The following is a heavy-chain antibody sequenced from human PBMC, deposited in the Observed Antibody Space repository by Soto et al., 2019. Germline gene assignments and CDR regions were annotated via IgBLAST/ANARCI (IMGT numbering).Heavy chain of an antibody. Sequence: SETLSLTCAVSGDSITTNYWSWVRQSGGKGLEWIGRIHASRGANYNPSLKSRLTMSIDTSNNQFSLNLTSVTDADTAVYFCAKNAYGWWNSYWGQGIVVTVSS. CDR1: GDSITTNY. CDR3: AKNAYGWWNSY. CDR2: IHASRGA. V-gene: IGHV4-59*10. D-gene: IGHD6-19*01. J-gene: IGHJ4*02.